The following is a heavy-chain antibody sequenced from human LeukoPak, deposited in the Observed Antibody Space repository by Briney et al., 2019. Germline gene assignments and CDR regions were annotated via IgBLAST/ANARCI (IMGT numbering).Heavy chain of an antibody. CDR3: ATTPLLAAAGSRRRDY. D-gene: IGHD6-13*01. Sequence: QPGGSLRLSCAASGFTFSSYAMSWIRQAPGKGLEWVSAISGSGGSTYYADSVKGRFTISGDNSKNTLYLQMNSLRAEDTAVYYCATTPLLAAAGSRRRDYWGQGTLVTVSS. V-gene: IGHV3-23*01. CDR1: GFTFSSYA. J-gene: IGHJ4*02. CDR2: ISGSGGST.